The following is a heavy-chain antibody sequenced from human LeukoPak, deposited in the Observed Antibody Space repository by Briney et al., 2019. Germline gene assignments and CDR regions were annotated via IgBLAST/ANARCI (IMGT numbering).Heavy chain of an antibody. V-gene: IGHV1-18*01. CDR3: ARDYKSYYYDSSGYYYHLVDCGY. J-gene: IGHJ4*02. D-gene: IGHD3-22*01. CDR2: ISAYNGNT. CDR1: GYTFTSYG. Sequence: ASVKVSCKACGYTFTSYGISWVRQAPGQGLEWMGWISAYNGNTNYAQKLQGRVTMTTDTSTSTAYMELRSLRSDDTAVYYCARDYKSYYYDSSGYYYHLVDCGYWGQGTLVTVSS.